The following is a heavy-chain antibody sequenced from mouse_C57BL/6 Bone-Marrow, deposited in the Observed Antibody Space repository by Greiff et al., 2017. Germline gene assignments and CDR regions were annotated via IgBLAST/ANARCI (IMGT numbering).Heavy chain of an antibody. CDR2: IYPGSGST. CDR3: DTTVVVPHWYFDV. J-gene: IGHJ1*03. D-gene: IGHD1-1*01. Sequence: VQLQQPGAELVKPGASVKMSCKASGYTFTSYWITWVKQRPGQGLEWIGDIYPGSGSTNSNEKFKSKATLTVDTSSSTAYMQLSSLTSEDSAVDYCDTTVVVPHWYFDVWGTGTTVTVSS. V-gene: IGHV1-55*01. CDR1: GYTFTSYW.